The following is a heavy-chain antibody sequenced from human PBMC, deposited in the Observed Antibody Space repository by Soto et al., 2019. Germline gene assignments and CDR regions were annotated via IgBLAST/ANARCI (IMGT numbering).Heavy chain of an antibody. Sequence: EVQLVESGGGLVQPGRSLRLSCAASGFTFDDYAMHWVRQAPGKGLEWVSGISWNSGSIGYADSVKGRFTISRDNAKNSLYLQMNSLRAEDTALYYCAGSGSYYYYGMDVWGQGTTVTVSS. CDR1: GFTFDDYA. D-gene: IGHD6-19*01. CDR3: AGSGSYYYYGMDV. V-gene: IGHV3-9*01. J-gene: IGHJ6*02. CDR2: ISWNSGSI.